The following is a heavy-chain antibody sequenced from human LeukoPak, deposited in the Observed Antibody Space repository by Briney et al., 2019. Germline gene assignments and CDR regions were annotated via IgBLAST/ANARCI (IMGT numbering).Heavy chain of an antibody. CDR3: ARHPITGAFDY. J-gene: IGHJ4*02. CDR2: IYFSGST. D-gene: IGHD1-20*01. CDR1: DGSISSYY. V-gene: IGHV4-59*08. Sequence: SETLSLTCTVSDGSISSYYWSWIRQPPGKGLEWIGYIYFSGSTNYNPSLKSRVTISVDTSKNQFSLQLNSVTAADTAVYCCARHPITGAFDYWGQGTLVTVSS.